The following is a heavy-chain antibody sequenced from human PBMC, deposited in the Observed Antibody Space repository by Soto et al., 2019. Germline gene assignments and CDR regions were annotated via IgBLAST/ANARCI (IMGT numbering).Heavy chain of an antibody. CDR2: ISGSGGST. D-gene: IGHD3-10*01. CDR1: GFTFSSYA. CDR3: ANLLGGSAAGYFDY. J-gene: IGHJ4*02. V-gene: IGHV3-23*01. Sequence: GGSLRLSCAASGFTFSSYAMSWVHQAPGKGLEWVSAISGSGGSTYYADSVKGRFTISRDNSKNTLYLQMNSLRAEDTAVYYCANLLGGSAAGYFDYWGQGTLVTVSS.